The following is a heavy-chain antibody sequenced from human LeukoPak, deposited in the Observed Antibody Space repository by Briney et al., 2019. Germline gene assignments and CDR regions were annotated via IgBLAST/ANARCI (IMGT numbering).Heavy chain of an antibody. CDR3: ARGTPSYCSGGSCYLFDY. CDR1: GYTFTSYD. CDR2: MNPNSGNT. J-gene: IGHJ4*02. V-gene: IGHV1-8*01. Sequence: GASVKVSCKASGYTFTSYDINWVRQATGQGLEWMGWMNPNSGNTGYAQKFQGRVTMTRNTSISTAYMELSSLRSEDTAVYYCARGTPSYCSGGSCYLFDYWGQGTLVTVSS. D-gene: IGHD2-15*01.